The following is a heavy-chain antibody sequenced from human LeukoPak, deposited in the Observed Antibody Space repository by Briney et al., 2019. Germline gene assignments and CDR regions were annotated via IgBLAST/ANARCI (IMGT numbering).Heavy chain of an antibody. CDR2: ISSSGSTI. CDR1: GFTFSSYE. J-gene: IGHJ4*02. D-gene: IGHD2-2*01. CDR3: VRDSYCSSTSCYRGHFDS. Sequence: GGSLRLSCAASGFTFSSYEMNWVRQAPGKGLEWVSYISSSGSTIYYSDSIKGRFTISRDNIKNSVYLQMTSLRAEDTAVYYCVRDSYCSSTSCYRGHFDSWGQGVLVTVSS. V-gene: IGHV3-48*03.